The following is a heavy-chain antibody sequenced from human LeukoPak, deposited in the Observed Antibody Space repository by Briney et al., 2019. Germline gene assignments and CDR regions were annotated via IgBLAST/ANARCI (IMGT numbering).Heavy chain of an antibody. D-gene: IGHD1-14*01. V-gene: IGHV1-69*13. CDR2: ISPIFNRP. Sequence: SVKVSCKASGGNFRNFAISWVRQAPGEGLEWMGGISPIFNRPRYAPKFQGRVTITADESTSTAYMELSGVRSDDTAVYFCARQWNQLLYYFYYLDVWGNGTTVTVSS. CDR1: GGNFRNFA. J-gene: IGHJ6*03. CDR3: ARQWNQLLYYFYYLDV.